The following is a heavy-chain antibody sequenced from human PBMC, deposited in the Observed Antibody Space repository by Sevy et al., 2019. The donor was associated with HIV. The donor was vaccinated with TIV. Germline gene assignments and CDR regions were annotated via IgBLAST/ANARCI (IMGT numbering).Heavy chain of an antibody. D-gene: IGHD2-2*01. CDR2: ISSSSSYT. CDR3: ARDSGVPAAISWFDP. Sequence: GESLKISCAASGFTFSDYYMSWIRQAPGKGLEWVSYISSSSSYTNYADSVKGRFTISRDNAKNSLYLQMNSLRAEDTAVYYCARDSGVPAAISWFDPWSQGTLVTVSS. J-gene: IGHJ5*02. V-gene: IGHV3-11*06. CDR1: GFTFSDYY.